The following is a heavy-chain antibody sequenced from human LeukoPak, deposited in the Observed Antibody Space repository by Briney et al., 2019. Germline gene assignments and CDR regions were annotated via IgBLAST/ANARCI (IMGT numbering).Heavy chain of an antibody. Sequence: GGSLRLSCAASGFTFSSYWMSWVRQAPGKGLEWVAYIKKTGSETYYVDSVKGRFTITRDNTRNSLFLQMYSLRAEDTAVYFCASEDGYCSGGNCYSYFDSWGQGTLVTVSS. J-gene: IGHJ4*02. CDR3: ASEDGYCSGGNCYSYFDS. D-gene: IGHD2-15*01. CDR2: IKKTGSET. V-gene: IGHV3-7*01. CDR1: GFTFSSYW.